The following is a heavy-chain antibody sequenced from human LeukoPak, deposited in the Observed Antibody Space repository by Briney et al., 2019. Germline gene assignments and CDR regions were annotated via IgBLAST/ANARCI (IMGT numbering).Heavy chain of an antibody. D-gene: IGHD2-21*01. V-gene: IGHV3-23*01. Sequence: GGSLRLSCAASGFTFDNNAMTWVRQAPGEGLEWVSAIGGGGGNTYYADSVKGRFTISRDNSKSTLYLQLNSLRAEDTAVYYCAKQSTASGSWDYWGQGTLLTVSS. CDR3: AKQSTASGSWDY. CDR2: IGGGGGNT. CDR1: GFTFDNNA. J-gene: IGHJ4*02.